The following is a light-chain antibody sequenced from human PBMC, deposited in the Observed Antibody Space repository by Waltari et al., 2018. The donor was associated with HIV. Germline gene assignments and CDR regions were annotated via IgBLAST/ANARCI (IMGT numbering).Light chain of an antibody. Sequence: EVLMTQSPAALSVSPGETVTFFCVAAEDVGSNLAWYQQKRGQAPRLIVSGASTRAAGVPTRFAGRGSGTDFSLTISTLQSNDSAVYFCQQYQTWPRTFGQGTLV. CDR1: EDVGSN. CDR3: QQYQTWPRT. V-gene: IGKV3-15*01. J-gene: IGKJ1*01. CDR2: GAS.